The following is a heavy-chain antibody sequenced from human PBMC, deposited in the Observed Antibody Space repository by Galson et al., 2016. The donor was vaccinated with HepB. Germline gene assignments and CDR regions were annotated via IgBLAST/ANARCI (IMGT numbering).Heavy chain of an antibody. Sequence: TLSLTCTVSGGSISSGAYYWTWVRQLPGKGLEWIGYIFYRGPTLYNPSLRSRVTISLDTSENQFSLNLNSVTGADTAVYYCARVTGYSSGSYYVEYWGQGTLVTVSS. CDR2: IFYRGPT. J-gene: IGHJ4*02. D-gene: IGHD3-10*01. CDR3: ARVTGYSSGSYYVEY. V-gene: IGHV4-31*03. CDR1: GGSISSGAYY.